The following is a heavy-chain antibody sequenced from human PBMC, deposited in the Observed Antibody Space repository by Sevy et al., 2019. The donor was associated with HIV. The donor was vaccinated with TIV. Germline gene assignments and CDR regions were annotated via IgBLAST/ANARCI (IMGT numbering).Heavy chain of an antibody. CDR2: INPNSGGT. J-gene: IGHJ5*02. D-gene: IGHD3-22*01. V-gene: IGHV1-2*02. CDR3: ARVWNSDYYDSSGPNWFDP. CDR1: GYTFTGYS. Sequence: GASVKVSCKASGYTFTGYSMHWVRQAPGQGLEWMGWINPNSGGTNYAQKFQGRVTMTRDTSISTAYMELSGLRFDDTAVYYCARVWNSDYYDSSGPNWFDPWGQGTLVTVSS.